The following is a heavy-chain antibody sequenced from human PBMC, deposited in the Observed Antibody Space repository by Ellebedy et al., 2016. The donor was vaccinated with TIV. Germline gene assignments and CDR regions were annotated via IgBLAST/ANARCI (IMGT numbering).Heavy chain of an antibody. J-gene: IGHJ3*02. D-gene: IGHD2-2*01. Sequence: SVKVSXXASGGTFSSYAISWVRQAPGQGLEWMGGIIPIFGTANYAQKFQGRVTITADESTSTAYMELSSLRSEDTAVYYCAREGADIVVVPAYYDAFDIWGQGTMVTVSS. CDR2: IIPIFGTA. CDR1: GGTFSSYA. CDR3: AREGADIVVVPAYYDAFDI. V-gene: IGHV1-69*13.